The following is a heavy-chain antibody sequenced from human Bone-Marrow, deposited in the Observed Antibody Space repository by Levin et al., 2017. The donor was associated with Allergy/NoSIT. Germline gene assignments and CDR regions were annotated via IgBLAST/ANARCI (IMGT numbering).Heavy chain of an antibody. D-gene: IGHD1-26*01. V-gene: IGHV3-33*01. CDR2: IWYDGSKT. CDR3: ARDRASGGNPFDN. J-gene: IGHJ4*02. CDR1: GFTLRSNG. Sequence: GGSLRLSCAASGFTLRSNGMHWVRQAQGKGLEWVALIWYDGSKTYYRDSVKGRFTISRDNSKNTLFLEMSRLRVEDTAVYYCARDRASGGNPFDNWGLRTRVTVSS.